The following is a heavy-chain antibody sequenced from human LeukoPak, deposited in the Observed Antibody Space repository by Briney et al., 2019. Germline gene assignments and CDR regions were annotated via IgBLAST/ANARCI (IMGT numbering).Heavy chain of an antibody. V-gene: IGHV3-48*01. J-gene: IGHJ4*02. CDR1: GITFSTYW. CDR3: ARLGSGTYYKPYYFDY. Sequence: GGSLRLSCVASGITFSTYWMSWVRQAPGKGLEWVSYISSSSSAIYYADSVKGRFTISRDNAKNSLYLQMNSLRAEDTAVYYCARLGSGTYYKPYYFDYWGQGTLVTVSS. D-gene: IGHD3-10*01. CDR2: ISSSSSAI.